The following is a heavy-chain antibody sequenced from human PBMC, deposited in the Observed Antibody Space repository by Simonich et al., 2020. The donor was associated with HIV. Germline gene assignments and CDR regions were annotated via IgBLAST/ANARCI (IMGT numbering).Heavy chain of an antibody. CDR2: IWYDGSNK. CDR1: GFTFSSYG. Sequence: QVQLVESGGGVVQPGRSLRLSCAASGFTFSSYGMHWVRQAPGKGRGWVAVIWYDGSNKYYADSVKGRFTISRDNSKNTLYLQMNSLRAEDTAVYYCARDLGKPLGYSYGYFDYWGQGTLVTVSS. J-gene: IGHJ4*02. V-gene: IGHV3-33*01. D-gene: IGHD5-18*01. CDR3: ARDLGKPLGYSYGYFDY.